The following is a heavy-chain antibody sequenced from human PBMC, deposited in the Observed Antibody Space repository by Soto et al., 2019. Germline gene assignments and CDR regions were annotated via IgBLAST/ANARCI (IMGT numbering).Heavy chain of an antibody. CDR1: GFTFISYA. Sequence: EVQLLESGGGLVQPGGSLRLSCAASGFTFISYAMSWVRQAPGKGLEWVSSISGSGGSTYYADSVKGRFAISRDNAKNSLYLQMNSLRAEDTAVYYCARDTDPYYDILTGYYTNAFDIWGQGTMVTVSS. CDR2: ISGSGGST. CDR3: ARDTDPYYDILTGYYTNAFDI. D-gene: IGHD3-9*01. J-gene: IGHJ3*02. V-gene: IGHV3-23*01.